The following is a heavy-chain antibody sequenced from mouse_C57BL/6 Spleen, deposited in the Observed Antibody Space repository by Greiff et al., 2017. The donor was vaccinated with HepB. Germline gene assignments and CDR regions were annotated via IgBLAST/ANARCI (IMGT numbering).Heavy chain of an antibody. Sequence: EVQGVESGGGLVKPGGSLKLSCAASGFTFSSYAMSWVRQTPEKRLEWVATISDGGSYTYYPDNVKGRFTISRDNAKNNLYLQMSHLKSEDTAMYYCARDYDGYSPYAYWGQGTLVTVSA. V-gene: IGHV5-4*01. CDR3: ARDYDGYSPYAY. J-gene: IGHJ3*01. CDR1: GFTFSSYA. CDR2: ISDGGSYT. D-gene: IGHD2-3*01.